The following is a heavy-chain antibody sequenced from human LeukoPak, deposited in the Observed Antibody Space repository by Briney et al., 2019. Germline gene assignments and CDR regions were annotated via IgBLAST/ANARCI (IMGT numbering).Heavy chain of an antibody. D-gene: IGHD3-22*01. CDR3: AAPDSSGYYYLY. CDR2: IHTSGST. J-gene: IGHJ4*02. CDR1: GGSISSYY. V-gene: IGHV4-4*07. Sequence: SETLSLTCTVSGGSISSYYWSWIRQPAGKGLEWIGRIHTSGSTNYNPSLKSRVTISVDTSKNQFSLKLSSVTAADTAVYYCAAPDSSGYYYLYWGRGTLVTVSS.